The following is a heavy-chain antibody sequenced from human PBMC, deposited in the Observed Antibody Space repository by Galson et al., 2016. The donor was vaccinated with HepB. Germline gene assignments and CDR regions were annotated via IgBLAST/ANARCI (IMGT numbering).Heavy chain of an antibody. D-gene: IGHD2-2*01. CDR1: GFTFDDYG. Sequence: SLRLSCAASGFTFDDYGMSWVRQAPGKGLEWVSGINWTGGSTSYADSVKGRFTIPSDNAKNSLYLQMNSLRAEATAFHYCAGESTYCGGTTCYWYYDYWGQGTLVTVSS. J-gene: IGHJ4*02. CDR3: AGESTYCGGTTCYWYYDY. CDR2: INWTGGST. V-gene: IGHV3-20*04.